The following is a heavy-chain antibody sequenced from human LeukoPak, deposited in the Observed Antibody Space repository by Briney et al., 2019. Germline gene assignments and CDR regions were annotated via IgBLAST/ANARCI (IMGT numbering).Heavy chain of an antibody. J-gene: IGHJ6*03. V-gene: IGHV4-30-4*08. Sequence: PSQTLSLTCTVSGGSISSGDYYWSWIRQPPGKGLEWIGYIYYSGSTYNNPSLKSRVTISVDTSKNQFSLKLSSVTAADTAVYYCARERVIAARPHFIYYYYMDVWGKGTTVTVSS. CDR2: IYYSGST. CDR1: GGSISSGDYY. D-gene: IGHD6-6*01. CDR3: ARERVIAARPHFIYYYYMDV.